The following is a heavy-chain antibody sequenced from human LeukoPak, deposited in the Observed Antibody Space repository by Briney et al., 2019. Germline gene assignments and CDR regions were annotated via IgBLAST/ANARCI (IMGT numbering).Heavy chain of an antibody. CDR3: ARASMVRGLLRT. V-gene: IGHV4-34*01. Sequence: SETLSLTCAVYGGSFSACYWRWIRQPPGKGLEWIGDIYHIGSTNYNPSLKSRVTISADTSVETSKNQFSLTLSPVTAADTAVYYCARASMVRGLLRTWGQGTLVTASS. D-gene: IGHD3-10*01. CDR2: IYHIGST. J-gene: IGHJ4*02. CDR1: GGSFSACY.